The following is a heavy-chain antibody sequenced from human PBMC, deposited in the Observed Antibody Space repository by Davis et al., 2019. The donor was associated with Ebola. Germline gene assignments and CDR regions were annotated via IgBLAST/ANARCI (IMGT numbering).Heavy chain of an antibody. V-gene: IGHV4-59*02. D-gene: IGHD2-21*01. J-gene: IGHJ6*03. CDR2: IQYSGST. CDR1: GGSVSSHC. Sequence: SETLSLTCTTSGGSVSSHCWSWIRQPPGKGLEWIGYIQYSGSTNYNPSLKSRVTISADTAKNQVSLKVTSVTAADTAVYYCAKAYCAADCSYILHFYQYMDVWGKGTTVTVSS. CDR3: AKAYCAADCSYILHFYQYMDV.